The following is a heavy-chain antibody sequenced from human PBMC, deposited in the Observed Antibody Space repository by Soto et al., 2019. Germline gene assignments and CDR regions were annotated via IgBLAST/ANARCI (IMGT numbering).Heavy chain of an antibody. CDR1: GYTFTNYG. D-gene: IGHD4-17*01. J-gene: IGHJ5*02. Sequence: QVQLVQSGGEVKKPGASVKVSCKASGYTFTNYGISWVRQAPGQGLEWMGWISAYNGNTNYAQKLQGRVTMTTDTPPRPANMDLGRLRPAATAVYYCARAPPPDGKGPTGFAPWAREPWSPSPQ. V-gene: IGHV1-18*01. CDR3: ARAPPPDGKGPTGFAP. CDR2: ISAYNGNT.